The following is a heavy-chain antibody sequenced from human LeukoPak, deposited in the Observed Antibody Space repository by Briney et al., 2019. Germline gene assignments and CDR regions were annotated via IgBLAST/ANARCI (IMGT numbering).Heavy chain of an antibody. CDR2: LYLSGTT. CDR1: GDSINSLDL. V-gene: IGHV4-4*02. CDR3: AGLVGRYSSGLYYYYFDY. D-gene: IGHD3-22*01. Sequence: SETLSLTCTVSGDSINSLDLWSWVRQPPGKGLEWIGELYLSGTTHSNPSVKSRVTISIDKSKNQFFLNLSSVTAADTVVYYCAGLVGRYSSGLYYYYFDYWGQGTLVTVSS. J-gene: IGHJ4*02.